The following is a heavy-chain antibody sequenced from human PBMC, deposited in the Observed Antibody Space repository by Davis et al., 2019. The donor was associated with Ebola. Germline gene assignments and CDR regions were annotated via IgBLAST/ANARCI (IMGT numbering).Heavy chain of an antibody. CDR1: GYTFTSYG. V-gene: IGHV1-18*01. D-gene: IGHD5-12*01. Sequence: ASVKVSCKASGYTFTSYGISWVRQAPGQGLEWMGWISAYNGNTNYAQKLQGRVTMTTDTSTSTAYMELRSLRSDDTAVYYCARDPGYSGYDRYYYYYGMDVWGQGTTVTVSS. CDR3: ARDPGYSGYDRYYYYYGMDV. J-gene: IGHJ6*02. CDR2: ISAYNGNT.